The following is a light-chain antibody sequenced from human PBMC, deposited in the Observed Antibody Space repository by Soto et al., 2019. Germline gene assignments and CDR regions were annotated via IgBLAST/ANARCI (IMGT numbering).Light chain of an antibody. Sequence: QSVLTQPPSASGTPGQRVTISCSGSSSNIGSNFVYWYQQFPGTAPKLLIYRYNQRPSGVPDRFSGSKSGTSASLAISGLPSEDEADYYCAAWDDSLSGWVFGGGTKLTVL. CDR2: RYN. CDR1: SSNIGSNF. J-gene: IGLJ3*02. V-gene: IGLV1-47*01. CDR3: AAWDDSLSGWV.